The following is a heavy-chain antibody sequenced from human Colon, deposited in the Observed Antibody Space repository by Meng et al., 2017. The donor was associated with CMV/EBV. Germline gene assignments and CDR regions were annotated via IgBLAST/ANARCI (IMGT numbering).Heavy chain of an antibody. CDR2: ISPSSNSV. V-gene: IGHV3-48*03. CDR1: GDSFSTYD. CDR3: ARAAVGGNEGIDY. Sequence: SCKASGDSFSTYDMNWVRQAPGKGPEWLAYISPSSNSVYYADSVRGRFTVSRDNAKNSLYLQMNSLRADDTAIYYCARAAVGGNEGIDYWGQGTLVTVSS. D-gene: IGHD4-23*01. J-gene: IGHJ4*02.